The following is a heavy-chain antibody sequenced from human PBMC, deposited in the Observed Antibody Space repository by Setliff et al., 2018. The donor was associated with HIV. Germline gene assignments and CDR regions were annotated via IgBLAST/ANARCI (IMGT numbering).Heavy chain of an antibody. CDR2: IYYSGST. CDR3: ARHRDPPGTSWIYYYYYMDL. CDR1: GGSISSGSYY. Sequence: SETLSLTCTVSGGSISSGSYYWSWIRQPPGKGLEWIGSIYYSGSTYYNPSLKSRVTISVDTSKNQFSLKLSSVTAADTAVYYCARHRDPPGTSWIYYYYYMDLWGEGTTVTVSS. D-gene: IGHD6-13*01. V-gene: IGHV4-39*01. J-gene: IGHJ6*03.